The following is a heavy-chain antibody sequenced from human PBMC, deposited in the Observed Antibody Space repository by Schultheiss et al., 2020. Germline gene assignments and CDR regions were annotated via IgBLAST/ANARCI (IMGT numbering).Heavy chain of an antibody. CDR2: INPNSGGT. D-gene: IGHD4-17*01. V-gene: IGHV1-2*02. J-gene: IGHJ5*02. CDR1: GYTFTGNY. CDR3: ARDSGSTLTTFGPPGHT. Sequence: ASVKVSSGASGYTFTGNYMHWVRQAPGQGLEWMGWINPNSGGTNYAQKFQGRVTMTRDTSISTAYMELSSLTSDDTAVYYCARDSGSTLTTFGPPGHTWGQGTLVTVSS.